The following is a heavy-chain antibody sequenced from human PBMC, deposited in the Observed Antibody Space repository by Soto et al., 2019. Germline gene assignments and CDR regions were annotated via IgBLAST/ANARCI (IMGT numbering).Heavy chain of an antibody. V-gene: IGHV4-4*07. D-gene: IGHD6-13*01. J-gene: IGHJ5*01. CDR1: GAFISGYY. Sequence: SETLSLTCTVSGAFISGYYWSWIRQPARKGLEWIGRIYTSGSTKYSPSLKSRATMSVDTSKKQFSLKLNSVTAADTAVYYCARESTVAGTDNGFDSWGQGTLVTVSS. CDR3: ARESTVAGTDNGFDS. CDR2: IYTSGST.